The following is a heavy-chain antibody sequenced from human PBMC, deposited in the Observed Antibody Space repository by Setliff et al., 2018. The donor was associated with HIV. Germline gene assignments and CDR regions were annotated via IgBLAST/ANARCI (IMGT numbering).Heavy chain of an antibody. J-gene: IGHJ4*02. CDR3: ARLGAEDFSDYDWVDY. V-gene: IGHV4-59*08. CDR2: IYYSGNT. Sequence: SETLSLTCTVSGGSITGYYWSWTRQPPGKGLEWIGWIYYSGNTRYNPSLKSRVTISLDTSKNRFSLQLTSVTAADTAVYYCARLGAEDFSDYDWVDYWGQGTLVTVSS. D-gene: IGHD5-12*01. CDR1: GGSITGYY.